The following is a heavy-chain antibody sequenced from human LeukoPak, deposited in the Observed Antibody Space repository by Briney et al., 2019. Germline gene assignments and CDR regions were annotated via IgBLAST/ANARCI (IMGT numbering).Heavy chain of an antibody. D-gene: IGHD3-9*01. J-gene: IGHJ6*02. CDR1: GGSISSYY. CDR3: ASSILTGYYYGMDV. CDR2: IYYSGSP. Sequence: SETLSLTCTVSGGSISSYYWSWIRQPPGKGLEWIGYIYYSGSPNYNPSLKSRVTISVDTSKNQFSLQLSSVTAADTAVYYCASSILTGYYYGMDVWGQGTTVTVPS. V-gene: IGHV4-59*08.